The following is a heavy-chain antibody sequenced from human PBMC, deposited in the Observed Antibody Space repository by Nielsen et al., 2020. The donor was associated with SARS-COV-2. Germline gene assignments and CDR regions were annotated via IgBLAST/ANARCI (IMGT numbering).Heavy chain of an antibody. D-gene: IGHD3-3*01. J-gene: IGHJ5*02. CDR1: GGSISSYY. CDR2: IYYSGST. V-gene: IGHV4-59*01. Sequence: SETLSLTCTVSGGSISSYYWSWIRQPPGKGLEWIGYIYYSGSTNYNPSLKSRVTIPVDTSKNQFSLKLSSVTAADTAVYYCARAAHYDFWSGYPNWFDPWGQGTLVTVSS. CDR3: ARAAHYDFWSGYPNWFDP.